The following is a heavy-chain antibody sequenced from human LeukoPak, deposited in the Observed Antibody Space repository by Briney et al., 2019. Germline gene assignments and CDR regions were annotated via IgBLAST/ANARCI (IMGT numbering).Heavy chain of an antibody. CDR1: GGSISSGSYY. J-gene: IGHJ4*02. D-gene: IGHD2-2*01. CDR2: IYTSGST. CDR3: ARGRSLGSTYYFDY. Sequence: SETPSLTCTVSGGSISSGSYYWSWIRQPAGKGLEWIGRIYTSGSTNYNPSLKSRVTISVDTSKNQFSLKLSSVTAADTAVYYCARGRSLGSTYYFDYWGQGTLVTVSS. V-gene: IGHV4-61*02.